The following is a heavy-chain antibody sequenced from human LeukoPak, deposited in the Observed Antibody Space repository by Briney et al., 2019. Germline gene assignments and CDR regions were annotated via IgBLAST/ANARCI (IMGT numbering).Heavy chain of an antibody. D-gene: IGHD3-3*01. CDR1: GFTFSSYW. J-gene: IGHJ4*02. V-gene: IGHV3-74*01. CDR2: INSDGSST. Sequence: GGSLRLSCAASGFTFSSYWMSWVRQAPGKGLVWVSRINSDGSSTSYADSVKGRFTISRDNAKNTLYLQMNSLRAEDTAVYYCARSTYYDFWSGYPDYFDYWGQGTLVTVSS. CDR3: ARSTYYDFWSGYPDYFDY.